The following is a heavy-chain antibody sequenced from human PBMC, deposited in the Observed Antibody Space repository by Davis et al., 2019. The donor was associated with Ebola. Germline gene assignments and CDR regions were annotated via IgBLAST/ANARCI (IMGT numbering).Heavy chain of an antibody. CDR2: IKSDGSST. Sequence: PGGSLRLSCAASGFTSSSYWMHWVRQAPGKGLVWVSFIKSDGSSTRYADSVKGRFTISRDNAKNTLYLQMNSLRPEDTAVYYCARDIAVAGTIGFDYWGQGTLVTVSS. CDR3: ARDIAVAGTIGFDY. J-gene: IGHJ4*02. D-gene: IGHD6-19*01. CDR1: GFTSSSYW. V-gene: IGHV3-74*01.